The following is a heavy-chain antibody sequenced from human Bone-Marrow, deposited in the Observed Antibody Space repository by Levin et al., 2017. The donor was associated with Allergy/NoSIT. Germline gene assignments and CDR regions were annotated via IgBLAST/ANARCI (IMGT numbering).Heavy chain of an antibody. J-gene: IGHJ2*01. CDR3: ARAVGVVTATAQNWYFDL. CDR2: IYYSGST. Sequence: SETLSLTCTVSGGSISSYYWSWIRQPPGKGLEWIGYIYYSGSTNYNPSLKSRVTISVDTSKNQFSLKLSSVTAADTAVYYCARAVGVVTATAQNWYFDLWGRGTLVTVSS. V-gene: IGHV4-59*01. D-gene: IGHD2-21*02. CDR1: GGSISSYY.